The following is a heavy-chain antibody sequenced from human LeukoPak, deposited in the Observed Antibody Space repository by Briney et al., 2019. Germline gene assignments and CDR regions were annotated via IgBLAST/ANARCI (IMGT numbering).Heavy chain of an antibody. V-gene: IGHV3-74*01. CDR1: GIIFSNYW. J-gene: IGHJ4*02. Sequence: PGGSLRLSCAASGIIFSNYWMHWVRQAPGQGLVWVSRINRDGSSTSYEDSVKGRFTISRDNANNTLYLQMNSLRAEDTAVYYCARGGGYSYGSFDCWGQGTLVTVSS. D-gene: IGHD5-18*01. CDR3: ARGGGYSYGSFDC. CDR2: INRDGSST.